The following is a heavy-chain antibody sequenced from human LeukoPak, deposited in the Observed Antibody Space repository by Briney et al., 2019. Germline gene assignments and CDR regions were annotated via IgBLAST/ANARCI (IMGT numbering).Heavy chain of an antibody. J-gene: IGHJ4*02. CDR3: GRVSKYYDYTGFSDY. CDR1: GFTFSGYD. Sequence: PGGSLRLSCAASGFTFSGYDMHWVRQAPGKGLDWVAVTSKDGSKKNYADSVKGRFTISRDNTKNTLYLQMNSLRTEDTAIYYCGRVSKYYDYTGFSDYWGQGTLVTVSP. D-gene: IGHD3-16*01. CDR2: TSKDGSKK. V-gene: IGHV3-30*03.